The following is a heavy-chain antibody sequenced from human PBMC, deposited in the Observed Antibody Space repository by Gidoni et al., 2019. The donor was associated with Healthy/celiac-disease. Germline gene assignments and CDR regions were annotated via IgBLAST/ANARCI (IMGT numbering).Heavy chain of an antibody. Sequence: QLQLQESGPGLVKPSETLSLTCTVYGGSISSSSYYWGWSRQPPGKGLEWIGSIYYSGSTYYNPSLKSRVTISVDTSKNQFSLKLSSVTAADTAVYYCARDKGYSSGWGEFDYWGQGTLATVSS. J-gene: IGHJ4*02. D-gene: IGHD6-19*01. V-gene: IGHV4-39*07. CDR2: IYYSGST. CDR3: ARDKGYSSGWGEFDY. CDR1: GGSISSSSYY.